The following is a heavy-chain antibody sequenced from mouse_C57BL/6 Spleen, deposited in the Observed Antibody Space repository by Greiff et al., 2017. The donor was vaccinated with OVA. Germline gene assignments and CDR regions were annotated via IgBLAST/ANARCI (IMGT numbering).Heavy chain of an antibody. D-gene: IGHD4-1*01. CDR1: GYTFTSYW. V-gene: IGHV1-69*01. CDR3: ARSLTGRGAY. J-gene: IGHJ3*01. CDR2: IDPSDSYT. Sequence: QVQLQQPGAELVMPGASVKLSCKASGYTFTSYWMHWVKQRPGQGLEWIGEIDPSDSYTNYNQKFKGKSTLTVDKSSSTAYMRLSSLTSEDSAVYYCARSLTGRGAYWGQGTLVTVSA.